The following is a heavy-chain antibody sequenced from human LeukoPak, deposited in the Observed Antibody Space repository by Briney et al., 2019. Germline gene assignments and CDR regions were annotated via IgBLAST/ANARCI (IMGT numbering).Heavy chain of an antibody. Sequence: GGSLRLSCAASGFTFSSYAVSWVRQAPGKGLEWVSAIGGSGVTTYYADSVKGRFTISRDNSKNTLYLQMNSLRAEDTAIYYCAKYGDYGGNSFDYWGQGTLVTVSS. D-gene: IGHD4-17*01. CDR1: GFTFSSYA. CDR2: IGGSGVTT. CDR3: AKYGDYGGNSFDY. V-gene: IGHV3-23*01. J-gene: IGHJ4*02.